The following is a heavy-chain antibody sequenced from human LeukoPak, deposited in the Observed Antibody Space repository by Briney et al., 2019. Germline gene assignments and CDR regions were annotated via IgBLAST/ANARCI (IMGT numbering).Heavy chain of an antibody. J-gene: IGHJ4*02. CDR1: GGSVNTYTYY. CDR3: ARLRLITFGGTRFDY. V-gene: IGHV4-39*07. CDR2: IYHSGST. Sequence: SETLSLTCTVSGGSVNTYTYYGGWIRQPPGKGLEWIGEIYHSGSTNYNPSLKSRVTISVDKSKNQFSLKLSSVTAADTAVYYCARLRLITFGGTRFDYWGQGTLVTVSS. D-gene: IGHD3-16*01.